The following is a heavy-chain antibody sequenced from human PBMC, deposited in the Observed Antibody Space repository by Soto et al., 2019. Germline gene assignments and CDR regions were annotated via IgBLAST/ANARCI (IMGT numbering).Heavy chain of an antibody. CDR2: INHSGST. J-gene: IGHJ6*02. Sequence: QVQLQQWGAGLLKPSETLSLTCAVYGGSGGSFSGYYWSWIRPPPGKGLEWIGEINHSGSTNYNPAHKNLATTSVVTSKIQFPLMLTSVTAANTAVYYRGTHNADSSGYYHYYYAMDVWGQGTTVTVSS. CDR3: GTHNADSSGYYHYYYAMDV. CDR1: GGSGGSFSGYY. D-gene: IGHD3-22*01. V-gene: IGHV4-34*01.